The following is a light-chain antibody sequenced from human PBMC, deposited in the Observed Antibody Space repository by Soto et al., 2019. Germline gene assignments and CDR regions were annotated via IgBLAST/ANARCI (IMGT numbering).Light chain of an antibody. Sequence: IVMTQSPATLSVSPGERATLSCRASHNINENLAWYQQKPGQAPRLLMFRTSTRATGFPPRFSGGGSGTEFNLTISSLQSEDFAVYYCQHCQPYGDSPPLTFGGGTKVEIK. CDR2: RTS. CDR1: HNINEN. CDR3: QHCQPYGDSPPLT. J-gene: IGKJ4*01. V-gene: IGKV3-15*01.